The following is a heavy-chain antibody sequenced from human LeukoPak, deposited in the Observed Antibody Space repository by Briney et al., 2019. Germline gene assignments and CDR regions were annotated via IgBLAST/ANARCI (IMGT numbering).Heavy chain of an antibody. D-gene: IGHD5-18*01. CDR2: IIPIFGTA. V-gene: IGHV1-69*05. J-gene: IGHJ4*02. CDR3: ARGWDGSYGFLDY. Sequence: SVKVSCKASGGTFSSYAISWVRQAPGQGLEWMGGIIPIFGTANYAQKFQGRVTITTDESTSTAYMELSSLRSEDTAVYYCARGWDGSYGFLDYWGQGTLVTVSS. CDR1: GGTFSSYA.